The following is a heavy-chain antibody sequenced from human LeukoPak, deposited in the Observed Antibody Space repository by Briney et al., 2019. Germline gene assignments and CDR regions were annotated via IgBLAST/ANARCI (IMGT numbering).Heavy chain of an antibody. V-gene: IGHV3-74*03. Sequence: QSGGSLRLSCAASGFTFSRDWIHCVRQAPGKGLVWVSRISDDGSITTYADSVQGRFTISRDNAKSTVFLQMNSLRVEDTAVYFCVRRNYEYNVYDRHFDFWGQGILVTVSS. J-gene: IGHJ4*02. D-gene: IGHD5/OR15-5a*01. CDR1: GFTFSRDW. CDR2: ISDDGSIT. CDR3: VRRNYEYNVYDRHFDF.